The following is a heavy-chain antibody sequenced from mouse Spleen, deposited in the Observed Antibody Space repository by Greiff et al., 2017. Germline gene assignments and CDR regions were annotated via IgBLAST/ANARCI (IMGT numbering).Heavy chain of an antibody. CDR3: ARLGLYYAMDY. Sequence: QVQLQQPGAELVRPGSSVKLSCKASGYTFTSYWMHWVKQRPIQGLEWIGNIDPSDSETHYNQKFKDKATLTVDKSSSTVYMQLSSLTSEDSAVYYCARLGLYYAMDYWGQGTSVTVSS. CDR1: GYTFTSYW. V-gene: IGHV1-52*01. J-gene: IGHJ4*01. CDR2: IDPSDSET.